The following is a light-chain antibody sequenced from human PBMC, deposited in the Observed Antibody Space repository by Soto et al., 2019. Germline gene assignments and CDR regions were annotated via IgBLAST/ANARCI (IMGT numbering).Light chain of an antibody. V-gene: IGKV3-11*01. Sequence: IGLNQSPANLCLSPGDGATLSCRASQSVXTYFGWYQQKPGKAPRSLIYXASNRATGIPTSFSGSGYGTDFTLTISSLEPEDVAVYHCQQRSSWPSFGQGTRLEIK. J-gene: IGKJ5*01. CDR1: QSVXTY. CDR2: XAS. CDR3: QQRSSWPS.